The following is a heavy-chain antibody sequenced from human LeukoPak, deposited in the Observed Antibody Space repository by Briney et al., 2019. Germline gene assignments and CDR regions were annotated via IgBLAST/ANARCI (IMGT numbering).Heavy chain of an antibody. D-gene: IGHD3-10*01. CDR3: AKDRPNFYETSGSYYKIKGDF. J-gene: IGHJ4*02. Sequence: GGSLRLSCEASGFTVNTHAMSWVRQAPGKGLEWVASITSSGRTPYYTDSVKGRFTISRDNSKNTLYLQMNSLRGEDTAVYYCAKDRPNFYETSGSYYKIKGDFWGQGSLVTVSS. V-gene: IGHV3-23*01. CDR1: GFTVNTHA. CDR2: ITSSGRTP.